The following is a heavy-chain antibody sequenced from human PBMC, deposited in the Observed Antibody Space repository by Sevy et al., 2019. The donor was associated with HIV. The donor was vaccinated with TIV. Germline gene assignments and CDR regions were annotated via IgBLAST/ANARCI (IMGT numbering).Heavy chain of an antibody. CDR2: INEDGKTK. Sequence: GGSLRLSCAASGFTFSGYWMHWVRQAPGKGLEWVANINEDGKTKYYVDSVKGRFSISRDNARNSLFLQMNNLRVDDTDRYFCARAIGAGAAYWGQGTLVTVSS. CDR3: ARAIGAGAAY. V-gene: IGHV3-7*03. D-gene: IGHD3-3*01. J-gene: IGHJ4*02. CDR1: GFTFSGYW.